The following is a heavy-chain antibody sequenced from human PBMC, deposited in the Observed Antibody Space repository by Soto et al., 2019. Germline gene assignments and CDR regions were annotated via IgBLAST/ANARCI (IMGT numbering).Heavy chain of an antibody. V-gene: IGHV1-8*02. CDR3: GRGPSPRTPAGGTPYYYAMDV. Sequence: ASVKVSCKASGYDFTAYDINWVRQASGQGLEWMGWMNPINGATGSARRFQGRVSMTRNTATGTAYLELTSLRSDDSAVYYCGRGPSPRTPAGGTPYYYAMDVWGQGTTVTVSS. D-gene: IGHD6-13*01. J-gene: IGHJ6*02. CDR1: GYDFTAYD. CDR2: MNPINGAT.